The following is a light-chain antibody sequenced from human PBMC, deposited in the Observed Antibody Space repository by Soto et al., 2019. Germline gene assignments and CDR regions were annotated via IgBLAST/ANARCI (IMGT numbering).Light chain of an antibody. CDR1: PSNIGAGYD. CDR3: QNYDSSLSAV. Sequence: QSALAQPPSVSGAPGQKITISCTGSPSNIGAGYDVHWYRHLPGTAPKLVIYANNNRPSGVPDRFSGSKSDTSASLTITGLQADDEADYYCQNYDSSLSAVFGGGTKVTVL. J-gene: IGLJ2*01. V-gene: IGLV1-40*01. CDR2: ANN.